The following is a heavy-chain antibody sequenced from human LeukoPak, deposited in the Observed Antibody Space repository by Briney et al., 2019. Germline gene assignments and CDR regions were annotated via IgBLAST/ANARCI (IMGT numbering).Heavy chain of an antibody. J-gene: IGHJ6*03. V-gene: IGHV3-23*01. D-gene: IGHD5-12*01. Sequence: PGGSLRLSCAASGFTFSSYAMTWVRQAPGKGLEWVSAISGSGGSTYYADSVKGRFTISRDNSKNTLYLQMNSLRAEDTAVYYCAKCIVATNYYYYYMDVWDKGTTVTVSS. CDR2: ISGSGGST. CDR1: GFTFSSYA. CDR3: AKCIVATNYYYYYMDV.